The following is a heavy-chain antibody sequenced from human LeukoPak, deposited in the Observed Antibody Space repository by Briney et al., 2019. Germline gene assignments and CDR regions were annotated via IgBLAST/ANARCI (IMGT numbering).Heavy chain of an antibody. D-gene: IGHD4-17*01. CDR2: ISYDGSNK. CDR1: GFTFSSYA. Sequence: GGSLRLSCAASGFTFSSYAMHWVRQAPGKGLEWVAVISYDGSNKYYADSVKGRFTISKDNAKNSLYLQMNSLRAEDTAVYYCARAGGSTVSHSDYWGQGTLVTVSS. V-gene: IGHV3-30-3*01. CDR3: ARAGGSTVSHSDY. J-gene: IGHJ4*02.